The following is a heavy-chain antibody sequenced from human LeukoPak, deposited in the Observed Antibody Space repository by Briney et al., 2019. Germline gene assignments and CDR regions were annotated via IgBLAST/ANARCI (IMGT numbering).Heavy chain of an antibody. Sequence: GGSLRLSCAASGFTFSSYAMHWVRQAPGKGLEWVAVISYDGSNKYYADSVKGRFTISRDNSKNTLYLQMNSLRAEDTAVYYCARDPEYGSGSYKYWVFDYWGQGTLVTVSS. J-gene: IGHJ4*02. CDR3: ARDPEYGSGSYKYWVFDY. V-gene: IGHV3-30-3*01. D-gene: IGHD3-10*01. CDR2: ISYDGSNK. CDR1: GFTFSSYA.